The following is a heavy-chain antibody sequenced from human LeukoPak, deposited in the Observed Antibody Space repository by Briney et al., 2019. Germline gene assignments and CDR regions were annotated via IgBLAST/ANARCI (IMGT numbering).Heavy chain of an antibody. CDR2: IRQDGSEK. CDR3: ARDGSWPLDAFDF. J-gene: IGHJ3*01. CDR1: GFMFRAHW. V-gene: IGHV3-7*01. D-gene: IGHD1-26*01. Sequence: GGSVRLSCATSGFMFRAHWMSWVRQPPGKGLELVANIRQDGSEKYYVDSVKGRFTISRDNAKDSLFLQMNNLRGEDTAVYYCARDGSWPLDAFDFWGQGTMLTVSS.